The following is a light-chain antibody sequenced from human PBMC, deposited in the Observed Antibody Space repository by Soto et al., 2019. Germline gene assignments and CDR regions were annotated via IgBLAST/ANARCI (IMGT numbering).Light chain of an antibody. CDR1: QTIRNY. CDR2: DAS. V-gene: IGKV1-39*01. Sequence: DIQMTQSPSLLSASVGARVTITCRSNQTIRNYLNWYQQKPGKAPNLLNHDASSLQNGVPSRFSGRGFGTDFTLTINDLQVADFATYYCQHSYNTPRAFGQGTKIEI. CDR3: QHSYNTPRA. J-gene: IGKJ2*01.